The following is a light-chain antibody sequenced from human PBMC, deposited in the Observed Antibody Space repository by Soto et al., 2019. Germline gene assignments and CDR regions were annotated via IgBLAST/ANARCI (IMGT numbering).Light chain of an antibody. CDR3: QQYNTYPPT. CDR2: AAS. J-gene: IGKJ1*01. V-gene: IGKV1-8*01. Sequence: AIRITQSPSSFSVSTGARVTISCRASQDISPYLAWYRQSPGQAPKFLIYAASTLHIGVPSRFSGRGSGTDFTLTISSXQSEDFATYYCQQYNTYPPTFVQGTKVDIK. CDR1: QDISPY.